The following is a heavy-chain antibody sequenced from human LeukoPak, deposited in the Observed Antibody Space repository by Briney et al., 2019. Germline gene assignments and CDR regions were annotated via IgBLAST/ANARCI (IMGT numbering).Heavy chain of an antibody. V-gene: IGHV3-30*02. CDR2: IRYDGSNK. D-gene: IGHD4-11*01. CDR1: GFTFSSYG. Sequence: GGSLRLSCAASGFTFSSYGMHWVRQAPGKGLEWVAFIRYDGSNKYYADSVKGRFTISRDNSKNTLYLQMNSLRAEDTAVYYCAKGLVDYSNYESDYWGQGTLVTVSS. J-gene: IGHJ4*02. CDR3: AKGLVDYSNYESDY.